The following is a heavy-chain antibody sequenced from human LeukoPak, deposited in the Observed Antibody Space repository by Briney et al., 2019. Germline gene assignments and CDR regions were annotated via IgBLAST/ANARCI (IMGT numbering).Heavy chain of an antibody. CDR3: AREHSYIYGSQYFDL. D-gene: IGHD5-18*01. V-gene: IGHV3-48*01. J-gene: IGHJ2*01. Sequence: GGSLRLSCAASGFTFSAYSMNWVRQAPGKGPEWLSYIGRGTSGTHYADSVQGRFTISRDHDKNSLYLQMYSLRVEDTAIYYCAREHSYIYGSQYFDLWGRGALVTVSS. CDR2: IGRGTSGT. CDR1: GFTFSAYS.